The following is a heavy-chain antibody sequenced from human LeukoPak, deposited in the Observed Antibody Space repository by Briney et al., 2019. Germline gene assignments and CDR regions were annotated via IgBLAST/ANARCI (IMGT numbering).Heavy chain of an antibody. D-gene: IGHD3-10*01. J-gene: IGHJ6*03. Sequence: PSETLSLTCAVSGGSISSSNWWSWVRQPPGKGLEWIGEIYHSGSTNYHPSLKSRATMSLDTSKNQFSLRLTSVTAADTAVYYCARDLLNNGYASGKPYFYYYMDVWGKGTTVTISS. CDR2: IYHSGST. V-gene: IGHV4-4*02. CDR3: ARDLLNNGYASGKPYFYYYMDV. CDR1: GGSISSSNW.